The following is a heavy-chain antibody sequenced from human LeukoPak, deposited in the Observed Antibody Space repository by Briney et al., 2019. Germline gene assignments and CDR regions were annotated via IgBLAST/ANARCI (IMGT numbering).Heavy chain of an antibody. CDR1: GYTFTGYD. Sequence: ASVKVSCKASGYTFTGYDIHWVRQAPGQGLEWMGWIKPNNGGTNYAQKFQGRVTMTRDTSISTAYMDLSRLGSDDTAVYYCARAGVWDYSDSSGYHNGAFDIWGQGTMATVSS. CDR2: IKPNNGGT. J-gene: IGHJ3*02. D-gene: IGHD3-22*01. CDR3: ARAGVWDYSDSSGYHNGAFDI. V-gene: IGHV1-2*02.